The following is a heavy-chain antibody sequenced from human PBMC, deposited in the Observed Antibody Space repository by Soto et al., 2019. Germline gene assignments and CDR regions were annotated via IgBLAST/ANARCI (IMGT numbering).Heavy chain of an antibody. V-gene: IGHV5-10-1*01. J-gene: IGHJ6*02. CDR2: IDPSDSYT. Sequence: HGESLKISCKGSGYSFTSYWISWVRQMPGKGLEWMGRIDPSDSYTNYSPSFQGHVTISADKSISTAYLQWSSLKASDTAMYYCARHELRTGQAYYYGMDVWGQGTTVTVSS. CDR3: ARHELRTGQAYYYGMDV. D-gene: IGHD3-3*01. CDR1: GYSFTSYW.